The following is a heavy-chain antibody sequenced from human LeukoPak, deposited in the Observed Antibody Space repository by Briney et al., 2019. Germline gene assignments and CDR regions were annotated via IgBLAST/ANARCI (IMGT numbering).Heavy chain of an antibody. J-gene: IGHJ4*02. V-gene: IGHV3-66*02. CDR3: ARGADCGSDCSSRRRDFDY. CDR2: IYSGGGT. CDR1: GFNVNTNY. D-gene: IGHD2-21*01. Sequence: GGSLRLSCAASGFNVNTNYMTWVRQAPGKRLEWVSIIYSGGGTYYADSVKGRFTISRDNSKNTLYLQMNSLRSEDTAVYYCARGADCGSDCSSRRRDFDYWGQGTLVTVSS.